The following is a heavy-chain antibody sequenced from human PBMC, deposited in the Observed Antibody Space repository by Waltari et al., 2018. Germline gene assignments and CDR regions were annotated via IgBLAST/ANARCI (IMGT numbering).Heavy chain of an antibody. D-gene: IGHD2-21*01. CDR2: LSHFGST. Sequence: QVQLHQWGAGLLKPSETLSLTCGVSGGSLNNYYWTWIRQPPGRVLEWIGALSHFGSTHSNPSLKSRVSMSIDTSKNQFSLNLTSATAADTAVYYCARPYCGDDDCFSRGYLHHWAQGTLVTVSS. V-gene: IGHV4-34*01. J-gene: IGHJ1*01. CDR1: GGSLNNYY. CDR3: ARPYCGDDDCFSRGYLHH.